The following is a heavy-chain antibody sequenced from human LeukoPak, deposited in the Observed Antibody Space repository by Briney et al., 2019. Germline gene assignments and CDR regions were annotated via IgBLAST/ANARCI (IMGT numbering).Heavy chain of an antibody. CDR2: INHSGST. CDR3: ARGGGGLYYDILTGYSGRWFDP. CDR1: DGSFSGYY. D-gene: IGHD3-9*01. V-gene: IGHV4-34*01. J-gene: IGHJ5*02. Sequence: SETLSLTCAVYDGSFSGYYWSWIRQPPGKGLEWIGEINHSGSTNYNPSLKSRVTISVDTSKNQFSLKLSSVTAADTAVYYCARGGGGLYYDILTGYSGRWFDPWGQGTLVTVSS.